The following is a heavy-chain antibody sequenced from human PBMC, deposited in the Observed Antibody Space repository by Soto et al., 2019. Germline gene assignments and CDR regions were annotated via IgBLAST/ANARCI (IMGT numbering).Heavy chain of an antibody. V-gene: IGHV3-23*01. CDR2: ISGSGGDA. D-gene: IGHD4-4*01. J-gene: IGHJ5*02. CDR1: GFTFRDYA. CDR3: ARHDSRNNYFDP. Sequence: GGSLRLSCKVSGFTFRDYAMSWVRQAPGKGLEWVSDISGSGGDARYADSVKGRFTISRDNSRDTLFLQLNSLRVEDTAVYYCARHDSRNNYFDPWGQGTLVTVSS.